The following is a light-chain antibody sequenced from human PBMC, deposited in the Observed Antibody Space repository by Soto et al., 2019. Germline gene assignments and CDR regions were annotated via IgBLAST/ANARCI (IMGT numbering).Light chain of an antibody. J-gene: IGLJ3*02. V-gene: IGLV2-14*03. CDR1: SSDVGGYDY. CDR3: SSYTTNNTRV. Sequence: QSVLTQPASVSGSPGQSIAISCTGTSSDVGGYDYVSWYQQHPGKAPKLMIFDVSDRPSGVSNRFSGSKSGNTASLTISGLQAEDEADYYCSSYTTNNTRVFGGGTKVTVL. CDR2: DVS.